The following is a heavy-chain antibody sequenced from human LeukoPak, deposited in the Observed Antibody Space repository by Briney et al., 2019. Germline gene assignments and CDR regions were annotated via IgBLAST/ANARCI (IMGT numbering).Heavy chain of an antibody. CDR2: IDRDGSRI. V-gene: IGHV3-74*01. Sequence: LGGSLRLSCAVSGFTFSSYWMHWVRQAPGKGLVWVSRIDRDGSRINYADSVKGRFTISRDNGKNTLFLQMNSLRAEDAAVYYCARDRECSGCWFPDYYYYGMDVWGQGTTVTVSS. D-gene: IGHD6-19*01. CDR3: ARDRECSGCWFPDYYYYGMDV. CDR1: GFTFSSYW. J-gene: IGHJ6*02.